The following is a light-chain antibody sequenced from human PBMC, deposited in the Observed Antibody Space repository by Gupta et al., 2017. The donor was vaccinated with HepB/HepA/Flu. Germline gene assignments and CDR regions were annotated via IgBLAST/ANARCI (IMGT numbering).Light chain of an antibody. CDR1: QDITNY. V-gene: IGKV1-33*01. CDR3: QQYDNLPALT. CDR2: DAS. Sequence: DIQMTQSPSSLSASVGDRVTITCQASQDITNYLNWYQQKPGKAPQLLIYDASNLETGVPSRCSGSGSGTDFTFTIISLQPEDIATYYCQQYDNLPALTFGGGTKVEIK. J-gene: IGKJ4*01.